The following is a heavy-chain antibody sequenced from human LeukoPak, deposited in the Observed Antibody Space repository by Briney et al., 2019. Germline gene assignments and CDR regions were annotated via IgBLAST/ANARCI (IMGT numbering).Heavy chain of an antibody. CDR2: IRSDGSTM. J-gene: IGHJ4*02. D-gene: IGHD2-2*01. CDR3: ARDYCSSTSCYSVGGY. V-gene: IGHV3-11*01. CDR1: GFTFSDYY. Sequence: GGSLTLSCAASGFTFSDYYMSWIRQAPGKGLEWVSYIRSDGSTMYYADSVKGRFTISRDNTKNSLYLQMNSLRAEDTAVYYCARDYCSSTSCYSVGGYWGQGTLVTVSS.